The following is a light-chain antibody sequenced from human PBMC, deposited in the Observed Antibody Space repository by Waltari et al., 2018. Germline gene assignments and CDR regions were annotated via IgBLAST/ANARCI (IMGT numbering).Light chain of an antibody. CDR3: QSHDSILSDYV. CDR2: GNT. CDR1: SSSIGSGYA. J-gene: IGLJ1*01. Sequence: QSVLTQPPSVSGAPGQRVTISCTGRSSSIGSGYAVQWFRQLPGTAHKLLIYGNTNRTSGVPDRFSASKSGTSASLAITGLQAEDEANYYCQSHDSILSDYVFGTGTKVTVL. V-gene: IGLV1-40*01.